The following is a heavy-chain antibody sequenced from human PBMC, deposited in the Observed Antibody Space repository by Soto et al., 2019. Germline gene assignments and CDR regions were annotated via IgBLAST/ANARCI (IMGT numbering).Heavy chain of an antibody. J-gene: IGHJ3*02. Sequence: PSETLSLTCTVSGGSISSGGYYWSWIRQHPGKGLEWIGYIYYSGSTYYNPSLKSRVTISVDTSKNQFSLKLSSVTAADTAVYYCARDDYGDYNAFDIWGQGTVVTVSS. CDR1: GGSISSGGYY. CDR2: IYYSGST. V-gene: IGHV4-31*03. D-gene: IGHD4-17*01. CDR3: ARDDYGDYNAFDI.